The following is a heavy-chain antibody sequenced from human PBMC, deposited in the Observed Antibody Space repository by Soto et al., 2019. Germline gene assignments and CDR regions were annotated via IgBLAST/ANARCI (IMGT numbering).Heavy chain of an antibody. CDR3: ARGMGSGSFVIDY. D-gene: IGHD3-10*01. V-gene: IGHV3-30*04. J-gene: IGHJ4*02. Sequence: QVQLVESGGGVVQPGTSLRLSCAASGFPFTTCAIHWVRQAPDKGLEWVTIISSDGRTIHYVDSVQGRFTISRDNSKNTVHLQMNSLRAEDTAVYYCARGMGSGSFVIDYWGQGTLVTVSS. CDR1: GFPFTTCA. CDR2: ISSDGRTI.